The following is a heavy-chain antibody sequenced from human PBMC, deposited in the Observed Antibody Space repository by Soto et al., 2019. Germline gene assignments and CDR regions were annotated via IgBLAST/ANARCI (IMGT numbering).Heavy chain of an antibody. J-gene: IGHJ6*02. V-gene: IGHV1-24*01. CDR3: AREVVGANYYYYGMDV. Sequence: ASVKVSCKISGHTLTELSIHWVRQAPGKGLEWMGGFDPVGGEAIYAQKWQGRVTVTEDTATGTAYMELSSLRSEDTAVYYCAREVVGANYYYYGMDVWGQGTTVTVSS. CDR2: FDPVGGEA. CDR1: GHTLTELS. D-gene: IGHD1-26*01.